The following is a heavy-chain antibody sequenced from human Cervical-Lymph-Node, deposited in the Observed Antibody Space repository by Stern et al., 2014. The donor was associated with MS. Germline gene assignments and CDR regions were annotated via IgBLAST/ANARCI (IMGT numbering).Heavy chain of an antibody. CDR2: TIPIFGTA. CDR3: ARAHWYFDL. V-gene: IGHV1-69*01. Sequence: VQLVESGAEVKKPGSSVKVSCKASGGTFSSYAISVVRQAPRPGLEWLGGTIPIFGTANYSLKVQVRVTITADESTSTAYMELSSLRSEDTAVYYCARAHWYFDLWGRGTLVTVSS. J-gene: IGHJ2*01. CDR1: GGTFSSYA.